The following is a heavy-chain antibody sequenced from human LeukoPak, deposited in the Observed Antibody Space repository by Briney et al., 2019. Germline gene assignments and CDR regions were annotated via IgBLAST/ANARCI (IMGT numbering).Heavy chain of an antibody. Sequence: PSETLSLTCAVYSGSFSGYYWSWIRQPPGKGLEWIGEINHSGSTNYNPSLKSRVTISVDTSKNQFSLKLSSVTAADTAVYYCARVVSQWLVNYFDYWGQGTLVTVSS. J-gene: IGHJ4*02. CDR2: INHSGST. CDR1: SGSFSGYY. V-gene: IGHV4-34*01. CDR3: ARVVSQWLVNYFDY. D-gene: IGHD6-19*01.